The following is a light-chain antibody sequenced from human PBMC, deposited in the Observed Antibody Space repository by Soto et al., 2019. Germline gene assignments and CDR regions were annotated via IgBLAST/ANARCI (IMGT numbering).Light chain of an antibody. V-gene: IGKV1D-8*01. CDR1: QDFSIY. J-gene: IGKJ2*01. CDR2: GAS. CDR3: QQYYDFPPT. Sequence: VIWMTQSPSLLSASTGDRVTITCRQSQDFSIYLAWYRQKPGKAPELLIYGASTLQSGVPSRFSGSGSGTDFTLNISSIQSDDFGTYYCQQYYDFPPTFGPGTKVDIK.